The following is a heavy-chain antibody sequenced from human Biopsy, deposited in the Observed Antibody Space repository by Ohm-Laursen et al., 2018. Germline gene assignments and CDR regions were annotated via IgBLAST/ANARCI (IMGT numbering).Heavy chain of an antibody. CDR3: ARPPWGHAYGYYNGMDV. CDR1: GFTFRGYY. CDR2: ITNSGGTV. Sequence: SLRLSCAASGFTFRGYYMIWIRQPPGKGLEWVSYITNSGGTVYYEDSVKGRFTVSRDNAKNSLYLQMDRLRAEDTAVYYCARPPWGHAYGYYNGMDVWGQGTTVIVSS. J-gene: IGHJ6*02. V-gene: IGHV3-11*01. D-gene: IGHD3-10*01.